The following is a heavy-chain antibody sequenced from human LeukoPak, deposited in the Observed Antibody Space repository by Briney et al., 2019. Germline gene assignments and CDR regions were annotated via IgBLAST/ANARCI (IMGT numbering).Heavy chain of an antibody. V-gene: IGHV1-46*01. D-gene: IGHD6-6*01. Sequence: ASVKVSCKASGYTFTSYYMHWVRQATGQGLELMGIINPSGGSTSYAQKCQGRVTMTRDTSTSTVYMELSSLRSEDTAVYYCARDGPRIAALGEDFDYWGQGTLVTVSS. J-gene: IGHJ4*02. CDR3: ARDGPRIAALGEDFDY. CDR1: GYTFTSYY. CDR2: INPSGGST.